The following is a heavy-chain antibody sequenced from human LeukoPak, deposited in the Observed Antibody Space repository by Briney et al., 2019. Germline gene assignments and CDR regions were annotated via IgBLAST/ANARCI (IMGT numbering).Heavy chain of an antibody. V-gene: IGHV1-2*02. CDR1: GYTFSGYY. Sequence: AAVTVSCKASGYTFSGYYMHWVRQAPGQGLEWMGWINSNSGGTKYAKKFQGRVTMTKDTSISTAYLELSRLRSDDTAVYYCATEVTDWGQGTLVTVSS. D-gene: IGHD5-18*01. CDR2: INSNSGGT. CDR3: ATEVTD. J-gene: IGHJ4*02.